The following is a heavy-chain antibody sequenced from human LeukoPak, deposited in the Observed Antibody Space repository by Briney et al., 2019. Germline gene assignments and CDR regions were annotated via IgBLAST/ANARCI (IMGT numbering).Heavy chain of an antibody. CDR1: GYNFADYY. D-gene: IGHD5-12*01. Sequence: GASVKVSCKAFGYNFADYYMHWVRPAPGQGLEWMGWINSDTGDTNYAQRFQGRVTMTRDTSISTAYMDLSRLTSDDTAVYYCVRDATDSGARGYKYWGQGTLITVSS. CDR3: VRDATDSGARGYKY. J-gene: IGHJ4*02. V-gene: IGHV1-2*02. CDR2: INSDTGDT.